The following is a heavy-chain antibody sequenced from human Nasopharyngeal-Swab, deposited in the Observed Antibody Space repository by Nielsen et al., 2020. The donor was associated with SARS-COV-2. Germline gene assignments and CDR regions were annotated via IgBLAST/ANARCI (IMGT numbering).Heavy chain of an antibody. CDR2: ISSSSYI. J-gene: IGHJ4*02. CDR3: ARDGMEIAVDY. CDR1: GFTFSSYS. Sequence: GESLKISCAASGFTFSSYSMNWVRQAPGKGLEWVSSISSSSYIYYADSVKGRFTISRDNAKNSLYLQMNSLRAEDTAVYYCARDGMEIAVDYWGQGTLVTVSS. V-gene: IGHV3-21*01. D-gene: IGHD2-21*01.